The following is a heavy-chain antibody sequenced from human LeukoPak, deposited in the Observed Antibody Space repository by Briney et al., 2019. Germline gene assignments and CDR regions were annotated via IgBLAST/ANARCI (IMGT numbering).Heavy chain of an antibody. D-gene: IGHD3-22*01. CDR1: GYTFTSYY. Sequence: GASVKGSCKASGYTFTSYYMHWVRQAPRQGLEWMAIINPRGGSTSYAQKFQGRVTMTRDTSTSTVYMELSSLRSEDTAGYYCARDSRPSYDSSGYYNPGDYWGQGTLVTVSS. CDR2: INPRGGST. J-gene: IGHJ4*02. CDR3: ARDSRPSYDSSGYYNPGDY. V-gene: IGHV1-46*01.